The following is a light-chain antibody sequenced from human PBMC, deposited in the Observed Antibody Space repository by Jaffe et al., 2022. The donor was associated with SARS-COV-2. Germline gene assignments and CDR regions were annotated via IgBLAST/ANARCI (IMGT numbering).Light chain of an antibody. CDR1: KLGDKY. CDR3: QAWDSSTVVV. Sequence: SYELTQPPSVSVSPGQTASITCSGDKLGDKYACWYQQKPGQSPVVVIYQDSKRPSGIPERFSGSNSGSTATLTISGTQAMDEADYYCQAWDSSTVVVFGGGTKLTVL. J-gene: IGLJ2*01. V-gene: IGLV3-1*01. CDR2: QDS.